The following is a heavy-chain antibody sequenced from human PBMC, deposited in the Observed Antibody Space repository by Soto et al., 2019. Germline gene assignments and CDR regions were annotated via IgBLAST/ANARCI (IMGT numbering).Heavy chain of an antibody. CDR1: GFTVSSNY. J-gene: IGHJ4*02. V-gene: IGHV3-66*01. CDR2: IYAGGST. Sequence: PGGSLRLSCAASGFTVSSNYMSWVRQAPGKGLEWVSVIYAGGSTHYADSVEGRFTISRDNSNNMLFLQMNSLRAEDTAVYYCVREKVTMIVGFYYFDYWGQGA. CDR3: VREKVTMIVGFYYFDY. D-gene: IGHD3-22*01.